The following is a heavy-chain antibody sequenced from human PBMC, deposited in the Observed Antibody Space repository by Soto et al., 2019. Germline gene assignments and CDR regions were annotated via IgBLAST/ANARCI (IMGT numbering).Heavy chain of an antibody. CDR2: ILVDGRT. J-gene: IGHJ3*02. Sequence: GGSLSLSSAASGFICSSYDMSWFRQAPGKGLEWVSTILVDGRTFYVDSVKGRLTISRDNSKNTVYLQMNSLTAGDTAQYYCAKATATGGGAFDICGQGTMVTVSS. CDR3: AKATATGGGAFDI. D-gene: IGHD1-1*01. V-gene: IGHV3-23*01. CDR1: GFICSSYD.